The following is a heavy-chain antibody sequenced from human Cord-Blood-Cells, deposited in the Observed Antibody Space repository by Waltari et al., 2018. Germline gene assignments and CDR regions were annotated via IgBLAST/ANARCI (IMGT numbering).Heavy chain of an antibody. CDR2: IKHSGSP. CDR3: ARVDCSSTSCYKNWFDP. V-gene: IGHV4-34*01. D-gene: IGHD2-2*02. Sequence: QVQLQQWGAGLLKPSETLSLTCAVYGGSFSGYYWSWIRQPPGKGLGWIGEIKHSGSPDSPPYLMIRVTIPLDTSENQFSLKLSSVTAADTAVYYCARVDCSSTSCYKNWFDPWGQGTLVTVSS. J-gene: IGHJ5*02. CDR1: GGSFSGYY.